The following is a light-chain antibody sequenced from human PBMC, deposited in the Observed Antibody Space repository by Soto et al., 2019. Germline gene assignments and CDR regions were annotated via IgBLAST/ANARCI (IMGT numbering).Light chain of an antibody. Sequence: EIVMTQSPATLSVSPGERATLSCRASQSVSSYLAWYQQKPGQAPRLLIYGASSRATGIPDRFSGSGSGTDFTLTISRLEPEDFAVYYCHQYDNSPLTFGGGTKVDI. V-gene: IGKV3-20*01. CDR3: HQYDNSPLT. J-gene: IGKJ4*01. CDR1: QSVSSY. CDR2: GAS.